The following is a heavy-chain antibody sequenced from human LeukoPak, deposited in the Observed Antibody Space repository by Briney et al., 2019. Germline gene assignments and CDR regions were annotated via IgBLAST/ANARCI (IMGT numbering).Heavy chain of an antibody. J-gene: IGHJ4*02. V-gene: IGHV5-51*01. Sequence: GESLQISWKGSGYSFTSYWIGWVRQMPGKGLEWMGIIYPGDSDTRYSPSFQGQVTISADKSISTAYLQWSSLKASDTAMYYCARQARRYSYGPDYWGQGTLVTVSS. CDR2: IYPGDSDT. D-gene: IGHD5-18*01. CDR3: ARQARRYSYGPDY. CDR1: GYSFTSYW.